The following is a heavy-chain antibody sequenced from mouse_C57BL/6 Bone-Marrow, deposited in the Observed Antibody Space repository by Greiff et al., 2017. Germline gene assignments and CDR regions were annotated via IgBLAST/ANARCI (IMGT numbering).Heavy chain of an antibody. V-gene: IGHV1-22*01. CDR2: INPNNGGT. CDR1: GYTFTDYN. Sequence: EVKLVESGPELVKPGASVKMSCKASGYTFTDYNMHWVKQSHGKSLEWIGYINPNNGGTSYNQKFKGKATLTVNKSSSTAYMELRSLTSEDSAVYYCARFGAPGFAYWGQGTLVTVSA. J-gene: IGHJ3*01. CDR3: ARFGAPGFAY.